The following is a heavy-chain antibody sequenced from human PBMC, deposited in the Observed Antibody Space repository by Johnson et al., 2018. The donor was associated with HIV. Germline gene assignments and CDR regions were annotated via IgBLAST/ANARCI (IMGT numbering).Heavy chain of an antibody. CDR3: ARVRIGRENAFDI. J-gene: IGHJ3*02. Sequence: QVQLVESGGGVVQPGRSLRLSCAASGFTFRSYAMHWVRQAPGKGLEWVAAIGYDGNDKDYADSVKGRFTIYRDNSRNTLYLHLNSLRAVDTAVYYCARVRIGRENAFDIWGQGTMVTVSS. CDR1: GFTFRSYA. V-gene: IGHV3-30*04. CDR2: IGYDGNDK. D-gene: IGHD1-26*01.